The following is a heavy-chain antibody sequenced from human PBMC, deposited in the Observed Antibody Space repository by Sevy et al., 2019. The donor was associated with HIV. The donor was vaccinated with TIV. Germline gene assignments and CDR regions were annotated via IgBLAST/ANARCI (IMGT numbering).Heavy chain of an antibody. Sequence: SETLSLTCAVSGGSIRSVNWWHCVRQPPGKGLEWIGEIYHTGSTNYNPSLKSRVTISVDNSKNQFSLNLRSVTAADTAVYYCARGGETPRGFDPWGQGSLVTVSS. CDR2: IYHTGST. CDR1: GGSIRSVNW. CDR3: ARGGETPRGFDP. D-gene: IGHD3-16*01. V-gene: IGHV4-4*02. J-gene: IGHJ5*02.